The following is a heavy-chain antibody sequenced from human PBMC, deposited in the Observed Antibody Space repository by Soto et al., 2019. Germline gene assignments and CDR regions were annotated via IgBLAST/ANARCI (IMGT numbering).Heavy chain of an antibody. V-gene: IGHV3-23*01. J-gene: IGHJ4*02. CDR2: ISGSGGST. CDR1: GFTFSSYA. CDR3: AKGSEEQWLPSGYFDY. D-gene: IGHD6-19*01. Sequence: GGSLRLSCAASGFTFSSYAMSWVRQAPGKGLEWVSAISGSGGSTYYADSVKGRFTISRDNSKNTLYLQMNSLRAEDTAVYYCAKGSEEQWLPSGYFDYWGQGTLVTVSS.